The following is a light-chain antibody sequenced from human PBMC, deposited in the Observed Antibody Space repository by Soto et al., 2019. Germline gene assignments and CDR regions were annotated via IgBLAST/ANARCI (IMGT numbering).Light chain of an antibody. CDR3: CSYAGSYNVV. V-gene: IGLV2-11*01. CDR2: DVS. Sequence: QSVLTQPRSVSGSPGQSVTISCNGTSSDVGGYNYVSWYQQHPGKAPKLMIFDVSKRPSGVPDRFSGSKSGNTASLTISGLQAEDEADYYCCSYAGSYNVVFGGGTKLTVL. J-gene: IGLJ2*01. CDR1: SSDVGGYNY.